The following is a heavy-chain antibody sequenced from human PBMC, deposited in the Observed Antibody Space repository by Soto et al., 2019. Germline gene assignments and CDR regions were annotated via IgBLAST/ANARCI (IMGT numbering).Heavy chain of an antibody. Sequence: GGSLRLSCAASGFTFSSYGMHWVRQAPGKGLEWVAVIWYDGSNKYYADSVKGRFTISRDNSKNTLYLQMNSLRAEDTAVYYCAREDPPSLTGTYDYYYYGMDVCGQGTTVTVSS. CDR1: GFTFSSYG. J-gene: IGHJ6*02. CDR2: IWYDGSNK. D-gene: IGHD3-9*01. V-gene: IGHV3-33*01. CDR3: AREDPPSLTGTYDYYYYGMDV.